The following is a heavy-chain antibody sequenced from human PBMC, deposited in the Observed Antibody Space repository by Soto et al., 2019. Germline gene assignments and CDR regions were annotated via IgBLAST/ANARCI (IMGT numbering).Heavy chain of an antibody. J-gene: IGHJ3*02. CDR3: AGAYCSGGSCHNRAFDI. V-gene: IGHV4-61*05. D-gene: IGHD2-15*01. CDR2: IYYSGST. Sequence: SETLSLTCTVSGGSISSSSYYWGWIRQPPGKGLEWIGYIYYSGSTNYNPSLKSRVTISVDTSKNQFSLKLSSVTAADTAVYYCAGAYCSGGSCHNRAFDIWGQGTMVTVSS. CDR1: GGSISSSSYY.